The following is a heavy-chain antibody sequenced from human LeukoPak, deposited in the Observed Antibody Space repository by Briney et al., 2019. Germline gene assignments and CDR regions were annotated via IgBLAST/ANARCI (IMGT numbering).Heavy chain of an antibody. V-gene: IGHV3-49*04. CDR2: ITSKAYGGTT. D-gene: IGHD2-15*01. Sequence: PGVSLRLSCTASGFTFGDYAMTWVRQAPGKGREWVGFITSKAYGGTTEYAASVKGRFTISRDDSKSIAYLQVNSLKTEDTAVYYCTRMIYCSGGSCSFDYWGQGTLVTVSS. CDR3: TRMIYCSGGSCSFDY. J-gene: IGHJ4*02. CDR1: GFTFGDYA.